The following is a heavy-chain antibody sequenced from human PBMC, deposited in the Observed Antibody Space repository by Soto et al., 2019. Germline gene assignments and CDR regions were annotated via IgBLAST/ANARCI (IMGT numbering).Heavy chain of an antibody. J-gene: IGHJ4*02. D-gene: IGHD7-27*01. CDR2: ISDSGSST. CDR3: VKGGWGSHLDH. V-gene: IGHV3-23*01. Sequence: EVQLLESGGGLVQSGGSLRLSCAASGFTFTNQGMSWVRQAPGKGLEWVSSISDSGSSTYYADSVKGRCTISTDKSKNTLYLQMNSLRTEDTAAYYCVKGGWGSHLDHWGQGTLVTVSS. CDR1: GFTFTNQG.